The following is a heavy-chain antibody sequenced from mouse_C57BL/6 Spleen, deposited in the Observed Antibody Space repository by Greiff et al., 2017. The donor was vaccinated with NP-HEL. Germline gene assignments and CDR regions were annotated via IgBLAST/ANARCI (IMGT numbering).Heavy chain of an antibody. CDR1: GYAFSSSW. CDR3: ARGGGYYGILDY. Sequence: VMLVESGPELVKPGASVKISCKASGYAFSSSWMNWVKQRPGKGLEWIGRIYPGDGDTNYNGKFKGKATLTADKSSSTAYMQRSSLASEDSAVYFCARGGGYYGILDYWGQGTTLTVSS. CDR2: IYPGDGDT. V-gene: IGHV1-82*01. J-gene: IGHJ2*01. D-gene: IGHD2-3*01.